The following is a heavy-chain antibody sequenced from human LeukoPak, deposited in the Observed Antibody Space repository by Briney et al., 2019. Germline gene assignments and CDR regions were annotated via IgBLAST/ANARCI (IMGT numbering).Heavy chain of an antibody. V-gene: IGHV6-1*01. D-gene: IGHD2-15*01. Sequence: SETLSLTCAISGDSVSSNTVAWNWIRQSLSRGLEWLGRTYYRSKWYDHYAVSVESRITINPDTSKNQFSLQLNSVTPEDTAVYYCARGQGWAFDIWGQGTMVTVSS. CDR2: TYYRSKWYD. CDR3: ARGQGWAFDI. CDR1: GDSVSSNTVA. J-gene: IGHJ3*02.